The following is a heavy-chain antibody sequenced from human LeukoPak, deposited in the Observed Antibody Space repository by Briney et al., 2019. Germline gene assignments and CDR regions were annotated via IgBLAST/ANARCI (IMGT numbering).Heavy chain of an antibody. D-gene: IGHD2-2*01. J-gene: IGHJ6*03. V-gene: IGHV4-59*01. CDR1: GGSISGYY. CDR2: IYHSGST. Sequence: SETLSLTCTVSGGSISGYYWNWIRQAPGKGLEWIGYIYHSGSTNYNPSLKSRVTISVDTPKNQFSLKLSSVTAADTAVYYCARGRRSSTFIASYMDVWGKGTTVTVSS. CDR3: ARGRRSSTFIASYMDV.